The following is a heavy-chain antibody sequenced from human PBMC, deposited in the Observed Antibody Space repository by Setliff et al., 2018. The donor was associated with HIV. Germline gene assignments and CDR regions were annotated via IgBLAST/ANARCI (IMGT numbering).Heavy chain of an antibody. V-gene: IGHV4-31*01. Sequence: SETLSLTCTVSGGSISSGGYYWSWIRQHPGKGLEWIGYIYYSRSTYYNPSLKSLVTISVDTSKNQFSLKLSSVTAADTAVYYCARVVGSTPYNFWSGYPYVYWFDPWGQGTLVTVSS. J-gene: IGHJ5*02. CDR1: GGSISSGGYY. CDR3: ARVVGSTPYNFWSGYPYVYWFDP. CDR2: IYYSRST. D-gene: IGHD3-3*01.